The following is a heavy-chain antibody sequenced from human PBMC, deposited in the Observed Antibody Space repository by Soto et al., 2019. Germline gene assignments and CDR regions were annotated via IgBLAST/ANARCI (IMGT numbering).Heavy chain of an antibody. Sequence: QLQLQESGPGLVKPSETLSLTCTVSGGSISTTTYYWGWIRQSPGKGLEWIGSIYYSGSAYYNPSLESRLTLSVDTTKDQFSLKLSSGTAADTAVYYCARQGGSGDYFRTFLWFGPWGQGTLVTVSS. J-gene: IGHJ5*02. CDR3: ARQGGSGDYFRTFLWFGP. D-gene: IGHD3-10*01. CDR1: GGSISTTTYY. CDR2: IYYSGSA. V-gene: IGHV4-39*01.